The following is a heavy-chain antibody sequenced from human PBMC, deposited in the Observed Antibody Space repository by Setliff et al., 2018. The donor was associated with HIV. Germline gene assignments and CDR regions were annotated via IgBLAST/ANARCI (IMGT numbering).Heavy chain of an antibody. D-gene: IGHD3-22*01. CDR3: ARAQTYYSDSSGYYSQY. Sequence: ASVKVSCKASGYTFTSYALHWVRQAPGQRLEWMGWLNAGNGDTKYSQNFQDRVAITRDTSASTAYMELSSLRFEDTAVYYCARAQTYYSDSSGYYSQYWGQGTLVTVSS. CDR2: LNAGNGDT. CDR1: GYTFTSYA. J-gene: IGHJ4*02. V-gene: IGHV1-3*01.